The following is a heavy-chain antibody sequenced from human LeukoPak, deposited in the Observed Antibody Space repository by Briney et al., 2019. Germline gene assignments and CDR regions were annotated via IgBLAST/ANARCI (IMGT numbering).Heavy chain of an antibody. CDR1: GFSFSDYW. V-gene: IGHV3-7*01. D-gene: IGHD4-17*01. Sequence: PGKSLRLSCAASGFSFSDYWMTWVRQAPGKGLEWVANINRDGSEKYYVDSVKGRFTISRDNAKKSLYLQINRLRAEDTAVYYCAKEADYGWLDPWGQGTLVTVSS. J-gene: IGHJ5*02. CDR2: INRDGSEK. CDR3: AKEADYGWLDP.